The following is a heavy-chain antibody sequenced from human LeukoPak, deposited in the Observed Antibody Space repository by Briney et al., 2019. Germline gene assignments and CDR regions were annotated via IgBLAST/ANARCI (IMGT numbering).Heavy chain of an antibody. D-gene: IGHD6-6*01. J-gene: IGHJ4*02. CDR2: IYPGDSDT. CDR3: ARYDSQLVGDHYFDY. Sequence: GESLKISCKGSGYRFTSYWIGWVRQMPGKGLEWMGIIYPGDSDTRYSPSLQGQVTISADKSISTAYLQWSSLKASDTAMYYCARYDSQLVGDHYFDYWGQGTLVTVSS. V-gene: IGHV5-51*01. CDR1: GYRFTSYW.